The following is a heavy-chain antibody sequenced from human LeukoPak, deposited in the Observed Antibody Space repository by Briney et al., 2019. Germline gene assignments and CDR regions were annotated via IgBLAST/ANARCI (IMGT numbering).Heavy chain of an antibody. CDR1: XYTXXSYY. J-gene: IGHJ6*02. D-gene: IGHD3-9*01. Sequence: SVKVSXXASXYTXXSYYMHWVRQAPGQGLEWMGIINPSGGSTSYTQKFQGRVTMTRDTSTSTVYMELSSLRSEDTAVYYCAREGFPPKISDLSGLGPYYYYGMDVWGQGTTVTVSS. V-gene: IGHV1-46*01. CDR2: INPSGGST. CDR3: AREGFPPKISDLSGLGPYYYYGMDV.